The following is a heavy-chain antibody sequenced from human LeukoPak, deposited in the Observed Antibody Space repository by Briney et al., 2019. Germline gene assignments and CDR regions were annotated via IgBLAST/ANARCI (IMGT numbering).Heavy chain of an antibody. CDR1: GFTFSSHW. Sequence: GGSLRLSCAASGFTFSSHWMNWVRQAPGKGLEWVANIREDGTEIYYMDSVKGRFTISRDNAKNSLYLQMNSLRAEDTALYYCARVMFSSGWVGLDYWGQGTLVTVSS. CDR3: ARVMFSSGWVGLDY. J-gene: IGHJ4*02. V-gene: IGHV3-7*03. D-gene: IGHD6-19*01. CDR2: IREDGTEI.